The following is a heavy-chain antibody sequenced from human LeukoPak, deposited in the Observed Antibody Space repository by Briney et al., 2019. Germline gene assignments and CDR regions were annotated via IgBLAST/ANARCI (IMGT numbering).Heavy chain of an antibody. J-gene: IGHJ4*02. CDR2: ISYDGRNK. Sequence: GGSLRLSCAASGFIFSSYGMHRVRQAPGKGLERVAVISYDGRNKYYADSVKGRFTISRDNSKNTLYLQMNSLRAEDTALYYCSKATPPRDGSNPDYWGQGTLVTVSS. CDR1: GFIFSSYG. V-gene: IGHV3-30*18. CDR3: SKATPPRDGSNPDY. D-gene: IGHD4-4*01.